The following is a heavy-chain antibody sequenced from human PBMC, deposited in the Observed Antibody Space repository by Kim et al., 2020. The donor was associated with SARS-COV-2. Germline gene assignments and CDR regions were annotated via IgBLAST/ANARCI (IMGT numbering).Heavy chain of an antibody. D-gene: IGHD2-15*01. V-gene: IGHV4-31*03. CDR3: GRVWVGIHGGGSCYSCDY. CDR1: GDLISSTIDY. Sequence: SETLSLTCTVSGDLISSTIDYWSWIRQHPGKGLEWIGYIHYNRGTYANPSLKGRVTMSLDTSKNQFSLRLTSVTAADTAVYYCGRVWVGIHGGGSCYSCDYWGQGSLVTVSS. J-gene: IGHJ4*02. CDR2: IHYNRGT.